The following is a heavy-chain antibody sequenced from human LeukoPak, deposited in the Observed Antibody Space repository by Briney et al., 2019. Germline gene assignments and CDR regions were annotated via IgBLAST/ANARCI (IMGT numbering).Heavy chain of an antibody. Sequence: SETLSLTCTVSGGSISSSSYYWGWIRQPPGKGLEWIGSIYHSGSTCYNPSLKSRVTISVDTSKNQFSLKLSSVTAADTAVYYCARDNPMTYWGQGTLVTVSS. CDR3: ARDNPMTY. CDR2: IYHSGST. V-gene: IGHV4-39*07. D-gene: IGHD3-22*01. CDR1: GGSISSSSYY. J-gene: IGHJ4*02.